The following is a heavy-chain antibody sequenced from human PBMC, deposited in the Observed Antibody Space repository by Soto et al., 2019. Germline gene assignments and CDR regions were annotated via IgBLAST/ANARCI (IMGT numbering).Heavy chain of an antibody. V-gene: IGHV1-3*01. CDR2: INAGNGNT. Sequence: ASVKGSCKASGYTFTSDDMHWVRQAPGQRLEWMGWINAGNGNTKYSQKFQGRVTITRDTSASTAYMELNSLRAEDTAVYSCARAPGSGGFSDYFDSWGQGTLVTVSS. D-gene: IGHD2-15*01. CDR3: ARAPGSGGFSDYFDS. J-gene: IGHJ4*02. CDR1: GYTFTSDD.